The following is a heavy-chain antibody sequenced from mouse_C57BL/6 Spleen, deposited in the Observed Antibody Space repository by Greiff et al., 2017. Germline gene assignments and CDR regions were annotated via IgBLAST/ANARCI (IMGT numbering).Heavy chain of an antibody. CDR3: ASSYYSNFYYCDY. CDR1: GYTFTSSW. D-gene: IGHD2-5*01. CDR2: IDPSASYP. V-gene: IGHV1-69*01. Sequence: QVQLQQPGAELVMPGASVKLSCKASGYTFTSSWMHWVKQRPGQGLEWIGEIDPSASYPNYNQKFKGKSTLTVDKSSSTAYMQRSSLTSEDSAVYYCASSYYSNFYYCDYWGQGTTLTVSS. J-gene: IGHJ2*01.